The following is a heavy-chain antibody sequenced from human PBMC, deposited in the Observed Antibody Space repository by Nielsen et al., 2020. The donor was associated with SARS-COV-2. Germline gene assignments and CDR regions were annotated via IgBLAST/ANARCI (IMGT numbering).Heavy chain of an antibody. D-gene: IGHD6-13*01. CDR3: ARDHTRIAAAGHQSLNWFDP. J-gene: IGHJ5*02. V-gene: IGHV1-2*04. Sequence: ASVKVSCKASGYTFTGYYMHWVRQAPGQGLEWMGWINPNSGGTNYAQKFQGWVTMTRDTSISTAYMELSRLRSDDTAVYYCARDHTRIAAAGHQSLNWFDPWGQGTLVTVSS. CDR2: INPNSGGT. CDR1: GYTFTGYY.